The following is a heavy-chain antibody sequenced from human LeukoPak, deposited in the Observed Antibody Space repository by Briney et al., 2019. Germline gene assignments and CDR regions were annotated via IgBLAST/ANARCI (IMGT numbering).Heavy chain of an antibody. Sequence: PGGSLRLSCAASGVTFKNYAMSWVRQAPGKGLEWVSTIGGSGGNTYYADSVKGRFTISRDNSRNTLYLQMNSLRAEDTAVYYCARDHPRGSYRGFDYWGQGTLVTVSS. V-gene: IGHV3-23*01. CDR1: GVTFKNYA. J-gene: IGHJ4*02. CDR2: IGGSGGNT. D-gene: IGHD1-26*01. CDR3: ARDHPRGSYRGFDY.